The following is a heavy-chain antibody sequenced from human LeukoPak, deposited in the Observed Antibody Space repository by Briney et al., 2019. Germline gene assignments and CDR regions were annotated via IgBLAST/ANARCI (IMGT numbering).Heavy chain of an antibody. CDR1: GFTVISNY. V-gene: IGHV3-21*01. CDR3: AREYYGSGSYFDY. D-gene: IGHD3-10*01. Sequence: KPGGSLRLSCAASGFTVISNYMSWVRQAPGKGLEWVSSISSSSSYIYYADSVKGRFTISRDNAKNSLYLQMNSLRAEDTAVYYCAREYYGSGSYFDYWGQGTLVTVSS. CDR2: ISSSSSYI. J-gene: IGHJ4*02.